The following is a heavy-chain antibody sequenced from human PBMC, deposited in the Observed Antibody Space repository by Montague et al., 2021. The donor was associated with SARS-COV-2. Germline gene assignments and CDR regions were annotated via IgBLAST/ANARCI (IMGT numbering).Heavy chain of an antibody. J-gene: IGHJ4*02. Sequence: AKRTQTLTLTCTFSGFSLSTSGMCVSWIRQPPGKALEWLARIXWDDDKYYSTSLKTRLTISKDTSKNQVVLTMTNMDPVDTATYYCARMDAGPTSYDYWGQGTLVTVPS. D-gene: IGHD2-2*01. CDR2: IXWDDDK. V-gene: IGHV2-70*11. CDR1: GFSLSTSGMC. CDR3: ARMDAGPTSYDY.